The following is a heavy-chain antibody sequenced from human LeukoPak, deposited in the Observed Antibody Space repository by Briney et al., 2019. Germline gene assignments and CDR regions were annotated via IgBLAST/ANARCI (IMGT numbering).Heavy chain of an antibody. J-gene: IGHJ3*02. D-gene: IGHD4-23*01. V-gene: IGHV3-9*01. CDR1: GFTFDDYA. CDR3: AKVGVVTRDDAFDI. CDR2: ISWNSGSI. Sequence: GRSLRLSCAASGFTFDDYAMHWVRQAPGEGLEWASGISWNSGSIGYADSVKGRFTISRDNAKNSLYLQMNSLRAEDTALYYCAKVGVVTRDDAFDIWGQGTMVTVSS.